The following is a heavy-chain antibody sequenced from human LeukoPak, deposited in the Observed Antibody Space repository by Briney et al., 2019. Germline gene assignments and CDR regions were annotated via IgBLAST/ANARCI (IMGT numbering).Heavy chain of an antibody. CDR1: GFTFSNAW. CDR2: ISGSGGST. Sequence: GGSLRLSCAASGFTFSNAWMSWVRQAPGKGLEWVSAISGSGGSTYYADSVKGRFTISRDNSKNTLYLQMNSLRAEDTAVYYCAKRTAPTFDYWGQGTLVTVSS. CDR3: AKRTAPTFDY. V-gene: IGHV3-23*01. J-gene: IGHJ4*02. D-gene: IGHD2-21*02.